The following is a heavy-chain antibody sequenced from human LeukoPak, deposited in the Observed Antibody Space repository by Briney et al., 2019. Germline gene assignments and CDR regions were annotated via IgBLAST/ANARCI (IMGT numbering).Heavy chain of an antibody. CDR1: GGTFSSYA. J-gene: IGHJ6*03. Sequence: SVKVSCKASGGTFSSYAISWERQAPGQGLEWMGGIIPIFGTANYAQKFQGRVTITTGESTSTAYMELSSLRSEDTAVYYCARTTQAYYYYYYMDVWGKGTTVTVS. D-gene: IGHD1-1*01. CDR2: IIPIFGTA. CDR3: ARTTQAYYYYYYMDV. V-gene: IGHV1-69*05.